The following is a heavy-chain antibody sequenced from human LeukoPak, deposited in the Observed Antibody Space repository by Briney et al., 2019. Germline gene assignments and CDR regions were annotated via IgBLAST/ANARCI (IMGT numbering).Heavy chain of an antibody. CDR2: ISSSSSYI. D-gene: IGHD5-18*01. V-gene: IGHV3-21*01. CDR1: GFTFSSYS. J-gene: IGHJ6*02. CDR3: ARDRPGTAMVPMDV. Sequence: GGSLRLSCAASGFTFSSYSMNWVRQAPGKGLEWVSSISSSSSYIYYADSVKGRFTISRDNAKNSLYLQMNSLRAEDTAVYYCARDRPGTAMVPMDVWGQGTTVTVSS.